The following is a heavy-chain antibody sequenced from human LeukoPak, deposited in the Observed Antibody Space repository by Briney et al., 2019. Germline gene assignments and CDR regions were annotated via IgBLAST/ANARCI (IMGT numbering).Heavy chain of an antibody. CDR3: ARDQRVTGRPDIDY. D-gene: IGHD6-6*01. CDR1: GFTFRNHW. Sequence: GGSLRLSCSASGFTFRNHWMHWGRQSPGKGLVWVSRISSDGSSTTYADSVKGRFTISRDNAKNTLYLQMNNLRAEDTAMYHCARDQRVTGRPDIDYWGQGTLVIVSS. CDR2: ISSDGSST. V-gene: IGHV3-74*03. J-gene: IGHJ4*02.